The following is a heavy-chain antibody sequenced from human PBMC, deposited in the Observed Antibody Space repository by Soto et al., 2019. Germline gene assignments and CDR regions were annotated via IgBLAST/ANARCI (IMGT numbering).Heavy chain of an antibody. Sequence: EVQLLESGGGLVQPGGSLRLSCAASGFTFSSYAMSWVRQAPGKGLEWVSAISGSGGSTYYADSVKGRFTISRDNSKNTLYLQMNSLRDEDTGVYYCAKEGESRWIAFDCWGQGTLVTVSS. V-gene: IGHV3-23*01. CDR2: ISGSGGST. J-gene: IGHJ4*02. D-gene: IGHD6-19*01. CDR1: GFTFSSYA. CDR3: AKEGESRWIAFDC.